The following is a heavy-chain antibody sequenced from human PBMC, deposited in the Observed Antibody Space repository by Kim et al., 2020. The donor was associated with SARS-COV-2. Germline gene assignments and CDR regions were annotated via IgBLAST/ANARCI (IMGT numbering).Heavy chain of an antibody. J-gene: IGHJ5*02. CDR2: IRSKAYGGTT. V-gene: IGHV3-49*04. D-gene: IGHD3-3*01. CDR1: GFTFGDYA. Sequence: GGSLRLSCTASGFTFGDYAMSWVRQAPGKGLEWVGFIRSKAYGGTTEYAASVKGRFTISRDDSKSIAYLQMNSLKTEDTAVYYCTIFIDFWSGGGGFDPWGQGTLVTVSS. CDR3: TIFIDFWSGGGGFDP.